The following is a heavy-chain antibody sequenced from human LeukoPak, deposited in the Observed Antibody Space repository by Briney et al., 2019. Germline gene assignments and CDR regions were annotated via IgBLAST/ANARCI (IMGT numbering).Heavy chain of an antibody. CDR1: GGSISSGSYY. CDR3: ARDRKYYYGSSGYYNYYFDY. Sequence: SETLSLTCTVSGGSISSGSYYWSWIRQPAGKGLEWIGRIYTSGSTNYNPSLKSRVTISVDTSKNQFSLKLSSVTAADTAVYYCARDRKYYYGSSGYYNYYFDYWGQGTLVTVSS. V-gene: IGHV4-61*02. CDR2: IYTSGST. J-gene: IGHJ4*02. D-gene: IGHD3-22*01.